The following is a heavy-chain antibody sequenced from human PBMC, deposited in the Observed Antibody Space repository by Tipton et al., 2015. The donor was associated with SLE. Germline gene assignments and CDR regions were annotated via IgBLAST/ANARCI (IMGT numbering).Heavy chain of an antibody. CDR3: ARREWLSYYFDY. D-gene: IGHD3-3*01. CDR2: ISWNSGSI. V-gene: IGHV3-9*01. J-gene: IGHJ4*02. Sequence: RSLRLSCAASGFTFDDYAMHWVRQAPGKGLEWVSGISWNSGSIGYADSVKGRFTISRDNAKNSLYLQMNSLRAEDTALYYCARREWLSYYFDYWGQGTLVTVSS. CDR1: GFTFDDYA.